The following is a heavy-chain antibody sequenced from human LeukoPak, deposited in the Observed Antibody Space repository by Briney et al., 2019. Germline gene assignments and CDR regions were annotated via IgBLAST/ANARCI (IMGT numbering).Heavy chain of an antibody. D-gene: IGHD2-2*01. J-gene: IGHJ4*02. CDR1: GFTFSDHS. CDR3: GRANYQPHQDS. CDR2: ISSRTDNT. Sequence: GGSLRLSCAASGFTFSDHSMIWVRQAPGRGLEWVSSISSRTDNTYYADSLRGRFTISRDNAKNSLYLQMNSLRAEDTAVYYCGRANYQPHQDSWGQGTLVTVSS. V-gene: IGHV3-21*01.